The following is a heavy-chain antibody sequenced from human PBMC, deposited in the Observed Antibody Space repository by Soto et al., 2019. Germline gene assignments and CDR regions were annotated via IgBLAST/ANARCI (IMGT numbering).Heavy chain of an antibody. D-gene: IGHD6-13*01. CDR3: ASDHAGSSWCRFDQ. J-gene: IGHJ4*02. CDR2: ISAYNGDT. Sequence: QVQLVQPGAEVKKPGASVRVSCKTSGYTFTRYSISWVRQAPGQGLEWMGWISAYNGDTSYAQKLQGRVTMTTDASTSTAYMELRSLRSDDTAMYYCASDHAGSSWCRFDQWGQGTLVTVSS. CDR1: GYTFTRYS. V-gene: IGHV1-18*01.